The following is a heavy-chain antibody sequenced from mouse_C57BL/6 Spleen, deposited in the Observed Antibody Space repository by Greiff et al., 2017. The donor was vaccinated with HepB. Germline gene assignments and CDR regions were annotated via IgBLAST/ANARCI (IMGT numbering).Heavy chain of an antibody. V-gene: IGHV2-5*01. CDR2: IWRGGST. CDR3: ATSDSSGQAWFAY. J-gene: IGHJ3*01. D-gene: IGHD3-2*02. Sequence: QVQLQQSGPGLVQPSQSLSITCTVSGFSLTSYGVHWVRQSPGKGLEWLGVIWRGGSTDYNAAFMSRLSITKDNSKSQVFFKMNSLQADDTAIYYCATSDSSGQAWFAYWGQGTLVTVSA. CDR1: GFSLTSYG.